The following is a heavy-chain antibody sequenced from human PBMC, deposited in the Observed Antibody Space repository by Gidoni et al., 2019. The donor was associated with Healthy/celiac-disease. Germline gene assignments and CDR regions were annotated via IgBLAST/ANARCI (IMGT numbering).Heavy chain of an antibody. Sequence: EVQLVESGGCFIQPGGSLRLSCAASGFTVSSNYMSWVRQAPGKGLEWVSVSYSGGSTYYADSVKGRFTISRDNSKNTLYLQMNSLGAEDTAVYYCYTPKSGVPDAFDIWGQGTMVTVSS. D-gene: IGHD2-2*02. CDR1: GFTVSSNY. CDR3: YTPKSGVPDAFDI. J-gene: IGHJ3*02. CDR2: SYSGGST. V-gene: IGHV3-53*01.